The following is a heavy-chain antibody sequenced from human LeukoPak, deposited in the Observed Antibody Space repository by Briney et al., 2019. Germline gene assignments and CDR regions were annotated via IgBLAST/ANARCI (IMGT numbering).Heavy chain of an antibody. CDR2: IYYSGST. J-gene: IGHJ6*03. Sequence: SETLSLTCTVSGGSISSYYWSWIRQPPGKGLEWIGYIYYSGSTNYNPSLKSRVTISVDTSKNQFSLKLSSVIAADTAVYYCARGASGLNYMDVWGKGTTVTVSS. D-gene: IGHD6-19*01. CDR3: ARGASGLNYMDV. CDR1: GGSISSYY. V-gene: IGHV4-59*01.